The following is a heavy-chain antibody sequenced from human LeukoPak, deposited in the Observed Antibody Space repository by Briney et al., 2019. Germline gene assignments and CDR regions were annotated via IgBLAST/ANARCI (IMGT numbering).Heavy chain of an antibody. J-gene: IGHJ4*02. V-gene: IGHV3-21*04. CDR1: GFTFSSYS. Sequence: GGSLRLSCAASGFTFSSYSMTGVRQAPGKGLEWVSSISSSSSYIYYADSVKGRFTISRDNAKNTLYLQMNSLRAEDTAVYYCAKSSASSCYSTSDYWGQGTLVTVSS. D-gene: IGHD2-15*01. CDR3: AKSSASSCYSTSDY. CDR2: ISSSSSYI.